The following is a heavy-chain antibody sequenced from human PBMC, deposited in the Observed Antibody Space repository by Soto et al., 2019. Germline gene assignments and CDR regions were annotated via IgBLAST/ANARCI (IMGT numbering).Heavy chain of an antibody. Sequence: SETLSLTCTVSGGSISSYYWSWIRQPPGKGLEWIGYIYYSGSTNYNPSLKSRVTISVDTSKNQFSLKLSSVTAADTAVYYCAREVDYAGGSDWFDPWGQGTLVTVSS. J-gene: IGHJ5*02. CDR3: AREVDYAGGSDWFDP. CDR1: GGSISSYY. V-gene: IGHV4-59*01. D-gene: IGHD3-16*01. CDR2: IYYSGST.